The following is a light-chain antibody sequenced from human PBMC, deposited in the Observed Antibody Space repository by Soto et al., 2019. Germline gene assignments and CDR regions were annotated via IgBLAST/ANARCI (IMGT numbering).Light chain of an antibody. J-gene: IGLJ2*01. CDR3: QSYDTSPSVV. CDR2: ANS. V-gene: IGLV1-40*01. Sequence: QSVLTQPPSVSGAPGQRVTISCTGSSSNIGAGYDVHWYQQLPGTAPKLLIYANSNRPSGVPDRFSGSKSGTSASLAITGLQAEDEAHYYCQSYDTSPSVVFGGGTKLTVL. CDR1: SSNIGAGYD.